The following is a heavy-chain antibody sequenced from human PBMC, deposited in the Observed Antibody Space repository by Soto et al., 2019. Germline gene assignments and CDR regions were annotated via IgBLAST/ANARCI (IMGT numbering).Heavy chain of an antibody. Sequence: EVQVVESGGGLVQPGGSLKLSCVASGFTFSNYWMSWVRQAPGKGLEWVANIKKDGSDKNYVDYVEGRFSIFRDNAKNSLHLQMYGLRAEDTAVYYCARDLGTALVGFDYGMDVWGQGTTVTVSS. D-gene: IGHD5-18*01. V-gene: IGHV3-7*01. CDR2: IKKDGSDK. CDR1: GFTFSNYW. J-gene: IGHJ6*02. CDR3: ARDLGTALVGFDYGMDV.